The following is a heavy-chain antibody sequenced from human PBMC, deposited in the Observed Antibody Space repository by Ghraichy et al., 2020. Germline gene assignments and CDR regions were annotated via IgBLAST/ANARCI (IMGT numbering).Heavy chain of an antibody. Sequence: GSLRLSCTVSGVSISRYYWSWIRQPPGKGLEWIGYISNTGYTNYNPSLQRRVTISMDTSKNHFSLKLSSLTAADTALYYCASTPNCRLGNCHPSAFDYWGQGTLVTVSS. CDR3: ASTPNCRLGNCHPSAFDY. J-gene: IGHJ4*02. CDR2: ISNTGYT. V-gene: IGHV4-4*08. CDR1: GVSISRYY. D-gene: IGHD2-15*01.